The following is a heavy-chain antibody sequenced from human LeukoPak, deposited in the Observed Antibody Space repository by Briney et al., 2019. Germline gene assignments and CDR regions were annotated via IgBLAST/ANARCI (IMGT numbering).Heavy chain of an antibody. D-gene: IGHD3-22*01. CDR1: GFTFDDYA. CDR2: ISWNSGSI. V-gene: IGHV3-9*01. Sequence: GGSLRLSCATSGFTFDDYAMHWVRQAPGKGLVWVSGISWNSGSIGYADSVKGRFTISRDNAKNSLYLQMNSLRAEDTALYYCATGLVVGLYYYYGMDVWGQGTTVTVPS. J-gene: IGHJ6*02. CDR3: ATGLVVGLYYYYGMDV.